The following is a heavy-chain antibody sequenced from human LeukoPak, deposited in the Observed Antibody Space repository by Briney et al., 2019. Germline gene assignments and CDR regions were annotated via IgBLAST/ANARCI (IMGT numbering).Heavy chain of an antibody. D-gene: IGHD5-18*01. V-gene: IGHV3-74*01. Sequence: GGSLRLSCAASGFTFSSYWMHWVRQAPGKGLVWVSRINTDESSTTYADSVRGRFTISRDNARNSLYLQMNSLRDEDTAVYYCARDRHTAMVYYYYYMDVWGTGTTVTVSS. CDR2: INTDESST. CDR1: GFTFSSYW. J-gene: IGHJ6*03. CDR3: ARDRHTAMVYYYYYMDV.